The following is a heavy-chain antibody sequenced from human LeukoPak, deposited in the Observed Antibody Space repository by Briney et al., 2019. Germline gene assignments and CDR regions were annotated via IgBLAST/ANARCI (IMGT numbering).Heavy chain of an antibody. CDR1: GYTFTGYY. CDR3: ARGGDIVVVVAAYNWFDP. CDR2: INPNSGGT. J-gene: IGHJ5*02. Sequence: ASVKVSCKASGYTFTGYYMHWVRQAPGQGLEWMGWINPNSGGTNYAQKFQGRVTMTRDTSISTAYVELSRLRSDDTAVYYCARGGDIVVVVAAYNWFDPWGQGTLVTVSS. V-gene: IGHV1-2*02. D-gene: IGHD2-15*01.